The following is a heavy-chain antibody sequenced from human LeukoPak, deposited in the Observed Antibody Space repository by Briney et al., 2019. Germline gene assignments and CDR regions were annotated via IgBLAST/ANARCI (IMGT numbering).Heavy chain of an antibody. CDR1: GGSFSGYY. Sequence: SETLSLTCAVYGGSFSGYYWSWIRQPPGKGLEWIGEINHSGSTNYNPSLKGRVTISVDTSKNQFSLKLSSVTAADTAVYYCARHDYGDYVYAFDIWGQGTMVTVSS. CDR2: INHSGST. V-gene: IGHV4-34*01. D-gene: IGHD4-17*01. J-gene: IGHJ3*02. CDR3: ARHDYGDYVYAFDI.